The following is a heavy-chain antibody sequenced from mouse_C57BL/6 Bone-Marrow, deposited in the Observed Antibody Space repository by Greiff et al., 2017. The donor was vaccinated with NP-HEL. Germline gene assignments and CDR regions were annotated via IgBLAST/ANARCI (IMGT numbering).Heavy chain of an antibody. D-gene: IGHD2-4*01. J-gene: IGHJ4*01. V-gene: IGHV1-26*01. CDR1: GYTFTDYY. CDR2: INPNNGGT. CDR3: GRATYYDYDGAMDY. Sequence: EVQLQQSGPELVKPGASVKISCKASGYTFTDYYMNWVKQSPGKSLEWIGDINPNNGGTSYNQKFKGKATLTVDKSSSTAYMELRSLTSEDSAVYYCGRATYYDYDGAMDYWGQGTSVTVSS.